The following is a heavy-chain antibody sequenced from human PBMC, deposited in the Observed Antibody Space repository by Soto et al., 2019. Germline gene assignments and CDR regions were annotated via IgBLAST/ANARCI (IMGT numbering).Heavy chain of an antibody. J-gene: IGHJ6*02. D-gene: IGHD6-19*01. CDR3: ARAVAGTPYYYCYGMDV. CDR2: ISSSGSTI. CDR1: GFTFSDYY. V-gene: IGHV3-11*01. Sequence: GGSLRLSCAASGFTFSDYYMSWIRQAPGKGLEWVSYISSSGSTIYYADSVKGRFTISRENAKNSLYLQMNSLRAGDTAVYYCARAVAGTPYYYCYGMDVWGQGTTVTVSS.